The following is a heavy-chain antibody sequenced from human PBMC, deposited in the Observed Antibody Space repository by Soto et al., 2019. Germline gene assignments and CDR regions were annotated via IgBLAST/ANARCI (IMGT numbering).Heavy chain of an antibody. CDR2: MNPNSGNT. J-gene: IGHJ6*02. CDR1: GYTFTGYY. Sequence: ASVKVSCKASGYTFTGYYMHWVRQATGQGLEWMGWMNPNSGNTGYAQKFQGRVTMTRNTSISTAYMELSSLRSEDTAVYYCARRAGVLRFLEWLPTTYYYGMDVWGQGTTVTVSS. D-gene: IGHD3-3*01. CDR3: ARRAGVLRFLEWLPTTYYYGMDV. V-gene: IGHV1-8*02.